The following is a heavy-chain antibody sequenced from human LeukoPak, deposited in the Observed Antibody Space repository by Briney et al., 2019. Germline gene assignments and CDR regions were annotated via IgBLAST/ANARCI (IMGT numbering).Heavy chain of an antibody. D-gene: IGHD6-13*01. Sequence: PSETLSLTCTVSGGSISSSSYYWGWIRQPPGKGLEWIGSIYYSGSTYYNPSLKSRVTISVDTSKNQFSLKLSSVTAADTAVYYCARHIKQQLEINWFDPWGQGTLVTVSS. CDR2: IYYSGST. CDR3: ARHIKQQLEINWFDP. V-gene: IGHV4-39*01. J-gene: IGHJ5*02. CDR1: GGSISSSSYY.